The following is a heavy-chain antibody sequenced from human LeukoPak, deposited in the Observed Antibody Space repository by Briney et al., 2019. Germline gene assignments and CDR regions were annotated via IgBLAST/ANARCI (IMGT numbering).Heavy chain of an antibody. V-gene: IGHV3-7*01. Sequence: PGGSLRLSCAASGFTFGSYWMSWVRQAPGKGLEWVANIKQDGSDKNYVDSVKGRFTISRDNAKNSLYLQMNSLRAEDTAVYYCARHSRSSSGYWGQGTLVTVSS. CDR1: GFTFGSYW. D-gene: IGHD6-19*01. CDR2: IKQDGSDK. J-gene: IGHJ4*02. CDR3: ARHSRSSSGY.